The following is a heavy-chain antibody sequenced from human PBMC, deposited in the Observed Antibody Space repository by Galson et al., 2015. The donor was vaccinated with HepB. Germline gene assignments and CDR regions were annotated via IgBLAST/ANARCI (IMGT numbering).Heavy chain of an antibody. CDR3: ARRYCSSTSCYSIVDWFDP. CDR1: GGSIRSSIYY. D-gene: IGHD2-2*01. V-gene: IGHV4-39*01. Sequence: SETLSLTCSVSGGSIRSSIYYWGWIRQPPGKGLEWIGNIYYSGSTYYNPSVKSRVTISVDTSKNQFSLKLSSATAADTAVYYCARRYCSSTSCYSIVDWFDPWGQGTLVTVSS. J-gene: IGHJ5*02. CDR2: IYYSGST.